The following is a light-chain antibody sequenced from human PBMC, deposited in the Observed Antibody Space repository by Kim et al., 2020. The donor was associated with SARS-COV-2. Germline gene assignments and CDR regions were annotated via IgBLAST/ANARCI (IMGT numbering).Light chain of an antibody. CDR3: QISRV. J-gene: IGLJ3*02. V-gene: IGLV4-69*01. CDR1: SGHSNYA. CDR2: INSDGSH. Sequence: QPVLTQSPSASASLGASVKLTCTLNSGHSNYAIAWHQQQPGKGPRYLMKINSDGSHTKGDGIPDRFSGSSSGAERYLTISSLQSEDEADYYCQISRVFGGGTKLTVL.